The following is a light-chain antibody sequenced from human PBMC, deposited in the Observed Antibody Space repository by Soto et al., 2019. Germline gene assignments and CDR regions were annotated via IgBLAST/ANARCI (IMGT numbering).Light chain of an antibody. CDR2: AAS. Sequence: DIQMTQSPSSLSASVGDRVTITCRASQSISSYLNWYQQKPGKAPKLLIYAASSLQSGVPSRFSGSGSGTDFTLTISSLQPEDFATYYWQQCYSTPDTFGQGTKVEIK. CDR1: QSISSY. CDR3: QQCYSTPDT. V-gene: IGKV1-39*01. J-gene: IGKJ2*01.